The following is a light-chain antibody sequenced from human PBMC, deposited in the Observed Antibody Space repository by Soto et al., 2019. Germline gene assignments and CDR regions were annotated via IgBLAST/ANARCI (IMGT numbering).Light chain of an antibody. CDR2: EVT. CDR3: SSHAGSVNVA. Sequence: QSALTQPPSASGSPGQSVTISCTGTSSDVGGYNYVSWYQQHPGKAPKLIIYEVTNRPSGVPDRFSGSKSGNTASLTVSGLQAEDEADYYCSSHAGSVNVAFGGGTKLTVL. CDR1: SSDVGGYNY. V-gene: IGLV2-8*01. J-gene: IGLJ2*01.